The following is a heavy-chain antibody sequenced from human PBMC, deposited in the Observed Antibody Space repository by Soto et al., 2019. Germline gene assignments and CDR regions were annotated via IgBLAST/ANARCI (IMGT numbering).Heavy chain of an antibody. CDR1: GGTFSSYA. CDR3: ARGVAPTYYYGSGSYNPPDY. D-gene: IGHD3-10*01. J-gene: IGHJ4*02. V-gene: IGHV1-69*13. Sequence: SVQVSCKASGGTFSSYAISWVRQAPGQGLEWMGGIIPIFGTANYAQKFQGRVTITADESTSTAYMELSSLRSEDTAVYYCARGVAPTYYYGSGSYNPPDYWGEGTLVTVS. CDR2: IIPIFGTA.